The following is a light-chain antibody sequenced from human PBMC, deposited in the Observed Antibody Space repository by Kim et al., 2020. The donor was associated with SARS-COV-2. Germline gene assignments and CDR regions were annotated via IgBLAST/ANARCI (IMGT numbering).Light chain of an antibody. CDR3: QQYGTSPLIT. J-gene: IGKJ5*01. Sequence: IVLTQSPGPLSLSPGERATLSCRASQSVDSTYLAWYQQKPGQAPRLLIYSASTRAAGIPDRFSGSGSGTDFTLTISRLEPGDFAVYYCQQYGTSPLITFGQGTRLEIK. V-gene: IGKV3-20*01. CDR1: QSVDSTY. CDR2: SAS.